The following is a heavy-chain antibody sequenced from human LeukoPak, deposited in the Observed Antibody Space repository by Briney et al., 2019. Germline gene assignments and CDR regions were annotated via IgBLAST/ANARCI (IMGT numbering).Heavy chain of an antibody. CDR3: ARSPATSYSNYRYQTDF. CDR2: ISSSGYTT. J-gene: IGHJ4*02. V-gene: IGHV3-11*01. D-gene: IGHD6-13*01. Sequence: GGSLRLSCAASGFTFSDYYMSWIRQTPGKGLEWVSYISSSGYTTYHADSVKGRFTISRDNAKSSLYLQMNSLRAEDTAVYHCARSPATSYSNYRYQTDFWGQGTLVTVSS. CDR1: GFTFSDYY.